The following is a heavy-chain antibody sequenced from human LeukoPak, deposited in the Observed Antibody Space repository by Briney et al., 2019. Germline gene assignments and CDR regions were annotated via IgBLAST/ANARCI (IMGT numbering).Heavy chain of an antibody. CDR2: IYSDGKT. V-gene: IGHV3-66*01. J-gene: IGHJ4*02. CDR1: GLSVSGNY. Sequence: GGSLRLSCTASGLSVSGNYWHWVRQALGKALWWVSIIYSDGKTLYTKSVKGRFTFSRDKSKNTFYLQMNSLRPEDTAVYFCTYGRYPLTYWGQGPLVTVSS. D-gene: IGHD4-17*01. CDR3: TYGRYPLTY.